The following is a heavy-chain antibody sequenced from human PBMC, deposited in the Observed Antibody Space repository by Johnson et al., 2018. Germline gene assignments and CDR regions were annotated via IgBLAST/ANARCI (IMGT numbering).Heavy chain of an antibody. J-gene: IGHJ4*02. CDR3: ARQTYSCSTTVCYPWYFDY. CDR2: IYYTGNT. CDR1: GGSISSGGDY. Sequence: QVQLQESGPGLVKPSQTLSLTCTVSGGSISSGGDYWSWIRHRPGKGLEWIGYIYYTGNTYYTPSLKSRLTISLDTSKNQFSLNLGSVTAADTAVYYCARQTYSCSTTVCYPWYFDYWGQGTLVTVSS. D-gene: IGHD2-2*01. V-gene: IGHV4-31*03.